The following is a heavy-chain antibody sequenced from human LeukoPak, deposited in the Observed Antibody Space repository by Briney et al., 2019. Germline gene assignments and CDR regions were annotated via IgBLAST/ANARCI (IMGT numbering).Heavy chain of an antibody. Sequence: PSQTLSLTCTFSGGSISSGGYYWSWIRQHPGKGLEWIGYIYYSGSTYYNPCLKSRVTIYVDTSKNQLSLKLSSVTAADTAVYYCARDQTSSSSAPTYNWFDPWGQGTLVTVSS. D-gene: IGHD6-13*01. V-gene: IGHV4-31*03. CDR2: IYYSGST. CDR1: GGSISSGGYY. CDR3: ARDQTSSSSAPTYNWFDP. J-gene: IGHJ5*02.